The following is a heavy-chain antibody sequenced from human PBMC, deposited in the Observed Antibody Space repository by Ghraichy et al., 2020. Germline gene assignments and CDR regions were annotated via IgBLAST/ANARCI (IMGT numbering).Heavy chain of an antibody. CDR1: GGSISDYH. Sequence: SETLSLTCTVTGGSISDYHWNWIRQPPGKGLEWIGYIYYAGSNSYNPSLKSRVTISADTYKNEFSLKLSSVTAADTAVYYCARSEDSYDSSGYLPADYFAYWGQGTLVTVSS. J-gene: IGHJ4*02. V-gene: IGHV4-59*01. D-gene: IGHD3-22*01. CDR3: ARSEDSYDSSGYLPADYFAY. CDR2: IYYAGSN.